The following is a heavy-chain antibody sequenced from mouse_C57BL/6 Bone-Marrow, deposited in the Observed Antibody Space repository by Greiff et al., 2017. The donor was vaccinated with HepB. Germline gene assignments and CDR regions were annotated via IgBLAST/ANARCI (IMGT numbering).Heavy chain of an antibody. D-gene: IGHD4-1*01. Sequence: EVKLMESGGDLVKPGGSLKLSCAASGFTFSSYGMSWVRQTPDKRLEWVATISSGGSYTYYPDSVKGRFTISRDNAKNTLYLQMSSLKSEDTAMYYCARPNWDAGYYYAMDYWGQGTSVTVSS. CDR2: ISSGGSYT. V-gene: IGHV5-6*01. CDR3: ARPNWDAGYYYAMDY. J-gene: IGHJ4*01. CDR1: GFTFSSYG.